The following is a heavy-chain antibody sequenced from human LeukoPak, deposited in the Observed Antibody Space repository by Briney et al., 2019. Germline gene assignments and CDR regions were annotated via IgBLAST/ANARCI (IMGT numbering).Heavy chain of an antibody. V-gene: IGHV1-24*01. CDR3: ARDKEGSGSYYSGAFDI. Sequence: ASVKVSCKVSGYTLAELSMHWVRQAPGKGLEWMGGFDPEDGETIYAQKFQGRVTITADESTSTAYMELSSLRSEDTAVYYCARDKEGSGSYYSGAFDIWGQGTMVTVSS. J-gene: IGHJ3*02. CDR2: FDPEDGET. CDR1: GYTLAELS. D-gene: IGHD3-10*01.